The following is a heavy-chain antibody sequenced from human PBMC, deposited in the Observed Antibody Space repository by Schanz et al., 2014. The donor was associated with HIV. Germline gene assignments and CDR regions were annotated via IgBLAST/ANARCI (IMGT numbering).Heavy chain of an antibody. J-gene: IGHJ6*02. D-gene: IGHD1-26*01. CDR2: ISKDGSDK. V-gene: IGHV3-30*18. CDR1: GFTFSKYG. CDR3: AKIISGSPYYYYGLDV. Sequence: QVQLVESGGGVVQPGRSPTLSCAASGFTFSKYGMHWVRQAPGKGLEWVAAISKDGSDKYYTDSVKGRFTISRDNSNNTQYLKMNSLRAEDTAVYYCAKIISGSPYYYYGLDVWGLGTTVTVSS.